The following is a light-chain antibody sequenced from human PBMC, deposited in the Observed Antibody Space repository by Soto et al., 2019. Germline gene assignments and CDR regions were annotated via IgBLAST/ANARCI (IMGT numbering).Light chain of an antibody. CDR2: DVS. V-gene: IGLV2-14*01. Sequence: QSVLTQPASVSGSPGQSITISCTGTSSDVGGYNYVSWYQQRPGKAPKFMIYDVSNRPSGVSNRFSGSKSGNTASLTISGLQAEEEADYYCCSYTTSNTRQIVFGTGTKVTVL. CDR1: SSDVGGYNY. J-gene: IGLJ1*01. CDR3: CSYTTSNTRQIV.